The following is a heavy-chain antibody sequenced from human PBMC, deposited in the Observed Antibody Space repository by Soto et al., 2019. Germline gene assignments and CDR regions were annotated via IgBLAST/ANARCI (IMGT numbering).Heavy chain of an antibody. CDR2: IKSKTDGGTT. CDR1: GFTFSNAW. Sequence: GGSLRLSCAASGFTFSNAWMSWVRQAPGKGLEWVGRIKSKTDGGTTDYAAPVKGRFTISRDDSKNTLYLQMNSLKTEDTAVYYCTTDQFRLPDAFDIWGQGTMVTVSS. J-gene: IGHJ3*02. CDR3: TTDQFRLPDAFDI. V-gene: IGHV3-15*01. D-gene: IGHD6-25*01.